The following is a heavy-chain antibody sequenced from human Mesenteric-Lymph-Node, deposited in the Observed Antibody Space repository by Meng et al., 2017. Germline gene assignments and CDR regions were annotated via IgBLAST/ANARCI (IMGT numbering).Heavy chain of an antibody. J-gene: IGHJ4*02. CDR2: ISWNSGSI. CDR1: GFTFDDYA. D-gene: IGHD5-24*01. V-gene: IGHV3-9*01. Sequence: SLKISCAASGFTFDDYAMHWVRQAPGKGLEWVSGISWNSGSIGYADSVKGRFTISRDNAKNSLYLQMNSLRAEDTAVYYCARDPRDPYFDYWGQGTLVTVSS. CDR3: ARDPRDPYFDY.